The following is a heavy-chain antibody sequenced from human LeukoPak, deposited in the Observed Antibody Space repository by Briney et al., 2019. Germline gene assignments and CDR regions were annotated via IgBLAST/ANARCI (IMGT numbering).Heavy chain of an antibody. CDR1: GFTFDDYA. J-gene: IGHJ4*02. V-gene: IGHV3-9*01. D-gene: IGHD2-15*01. CDR2: ISWNSGSI. Sequence: PGRSLRLSCAASGFTFDDYAMHWVRQAPGKGLEWVSGISWNSGSIGYADSVKGRFTISRDNAKNSLYLQMNSLRAEDTAVYYCARYLVVVATWDYWGQGTLVTVSS. CDR3: ARYLVVVATWDY.